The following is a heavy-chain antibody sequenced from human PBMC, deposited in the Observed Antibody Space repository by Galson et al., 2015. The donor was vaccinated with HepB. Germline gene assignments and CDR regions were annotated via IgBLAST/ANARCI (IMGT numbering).Heavy chain of an antibody. CDR2: MNPNSGNT. D-gene: IGHD3-3*01. CDR1: GYTFTSYD. V-gene: IGHV1-8*01. J-gene: IGHJ5*02. CDR3: ARGYYGGFLEWLKGGWFDP. Sequence: SVKVSCKASGYTFTSYDINWVRQATGQGLEWMGWMNPNSGNTGYAQKFQGRVTMTRNTSISTAYMELSSLRSEDTAVYYCARGYYGGFLEWLKGGWFDPWGQGTLVTVSS.